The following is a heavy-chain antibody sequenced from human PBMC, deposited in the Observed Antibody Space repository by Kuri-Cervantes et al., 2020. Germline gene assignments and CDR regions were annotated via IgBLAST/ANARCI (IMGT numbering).Heavy chain of an antibody. CDR1: GFTFSSYA. CDR2: ISYDGSNK. Sequence: GESLKISCAASGFTFSSYAMHWVRQAPGKGLEWVAVISYDGSNKYYADSVKGRFTISRGNAKNSLYLQMNSLRAEDTAVYYCARDRSSWYRFDYWGQGTLVTVSS. D-gene: IGHD6-13*01. V-gene: IGHV3-30*07. J-gene: IGHJ4*02. CDR3: ARDRSSWYRFDY.